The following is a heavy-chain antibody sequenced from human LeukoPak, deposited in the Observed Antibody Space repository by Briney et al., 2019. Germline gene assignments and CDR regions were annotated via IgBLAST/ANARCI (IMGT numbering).Heavy chain of an antibody. J-gene: IGHJ6*02. CDR2: IYHSGST. CDR3: ARVRYSYGMDV. Sequence: SQTLSLTCAVPGCSISSGGYSLSWIRQPPGKGLEWIGYIYHSGSTYYNPSLKSRVTISVDTSKNQFSLKLSSVTAADTAVYYCARVRYSYGMDVWGQGTTVTVSS. CDR1: GCSISSGGYS. V-gene: IGHV4-30-2*01.